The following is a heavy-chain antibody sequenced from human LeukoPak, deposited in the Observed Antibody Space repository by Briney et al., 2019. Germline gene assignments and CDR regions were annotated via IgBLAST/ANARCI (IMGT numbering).Heavy chain of an antibody. CDR2: INPNSGGT. CDR1: GYTFTGYY. Sequence: ASVKVSCKASGYTFTGYYMHWVRQAPGQGLEGMGRINPNSGGTNYAQKFQGRVTMTRDTSISTAYMEPSRLRSDDTAVYYRARTSRGSYPTTDYWGQGTLVTVSS. J-gene: IGHJ4*02. CDR3: ARTSRGSYPTTDY. D-gene: IGHD1-26*01. V-gene: IGHV1-2*06.